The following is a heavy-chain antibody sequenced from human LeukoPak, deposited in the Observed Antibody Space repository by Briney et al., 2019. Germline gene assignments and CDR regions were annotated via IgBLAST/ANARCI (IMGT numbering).Heavy chain of an antibody. V-gene: IGHV3-23*01. CDR2: TVGSGPDT. D-gene: IGHD2-21*01. CDR3: AREVSTQAIHGFDP. J-gene: IGHJ5*02. CDR1: GFTFTNYA. Sequence: GGSLRLSCAASGFTFTNYAMSWVRQTPGKGLEWVSATVGSGPDTYHADSVKGRFTVSRDNSRNTLYLQMNILRLEDTAVYYCAREVSTQAIHGFDPWGQGTLVTVSS.